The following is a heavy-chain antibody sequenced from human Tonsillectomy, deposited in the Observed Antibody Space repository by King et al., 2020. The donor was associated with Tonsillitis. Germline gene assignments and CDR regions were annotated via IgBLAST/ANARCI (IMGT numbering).Heavy chain of an antibody. CDR3: ARTRGGSYHRRGYYLDY. CDR1: GYTFTSYD. CDR2: MNPNSGNT. Sequence: VQLVESGAEVKKPGASVKVSCKASGYTFTSYDINWVRQATGQGLEWMGWMNPNSGNTGYAQKFQGRVTMTRNTSISTAYMELSSLRSEDTAVYYCARTRGGSYHRRGYYLDYWGQGTLVTVSS. D-gene: IGHD1-26*01. V-gene: IGHV1-8*02. J-gene: IGHJ4*02.